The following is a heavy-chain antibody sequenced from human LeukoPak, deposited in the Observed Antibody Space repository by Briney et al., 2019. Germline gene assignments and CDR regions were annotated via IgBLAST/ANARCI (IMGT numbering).Heavy chain of an antibody. V-gene: IGHV1-46*01. CDR3: ARDNSVGDNAWWFDP. CDR2: INPTGGST. CDR1: GYTFTGYY. J-gene: IGHJ5*02. Sequence: ASVKVSCKASGYTFTGYYMHWVRQAPGQGLEWMGLINPTGGSTGYAQKFQGRVTMTRDMSTSTDYMEFSSLRSEDTAIYYCARDNSVGDNAWWFDPWGQGTLVTVSS. D-gene: IGHD1-26*01.